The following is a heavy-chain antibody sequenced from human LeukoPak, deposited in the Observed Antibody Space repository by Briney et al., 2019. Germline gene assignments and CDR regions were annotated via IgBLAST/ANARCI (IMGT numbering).Heavy chain of an antibody. J-gene: IGHJ4*02. D-gene: IGHD6-13*01. CDR1: GFTFSNAW. CDR2: IKSKTDGGTT. V-gene: IGHV3-15*01. Sequence: GGSLRLSCAASGFTFSNAWMSWVRQAPGKGLEWVGRIKSKTDGGTTDYAALVKGRFTISRDDSKNTLYLQMNSLKTEDTAVYYCTTDFSSWYLSYYFDYWGQGTLVTVSS. CDR3: TTDFSSWYLSYYFDY.